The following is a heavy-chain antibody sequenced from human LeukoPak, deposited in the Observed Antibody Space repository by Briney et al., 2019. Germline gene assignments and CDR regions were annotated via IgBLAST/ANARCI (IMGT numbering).Heavy chain of an antibody. CDR1: GFTFSSYW. CDR3: ARDGLRPMYYFDY. D-gene: IGHD4-17*01. V-gene: IGHV3-7*01. J-gene: IGHJ4*02. Sequence: PGGSLRLSCAASGFTFSSYWMSWVRQAPGKGLEWVANIKQDGSEKYYVDSVKGRLTISRDNAKNSLYLQMNSLRAEDTAVCYCARDGLRPMYYFDYWGQGTLVTVSS. CDR2: IKQDGSEK.